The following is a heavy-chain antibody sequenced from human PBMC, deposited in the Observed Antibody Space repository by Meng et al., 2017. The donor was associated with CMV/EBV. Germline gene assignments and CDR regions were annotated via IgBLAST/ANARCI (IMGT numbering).Heavy chain of an antibody. V-gene: IGHV4-4*02. D-gene: IGHD3-10*01. Sequence: SISSSNWWSWVRQPTGKGLEWIGDIYHSGSTNYNPSLKSRVTISVDKSKDQFSLKLSSVTAADTAVYYCARLTYGSGSYYPAVGFDYWGQGTLVTVSS. CDR3: ARLTYGSGSYYPAVGFDY. CDR1: SISSSNW. J-gene: IGHJ4*02. CDR2: IYHSGST.